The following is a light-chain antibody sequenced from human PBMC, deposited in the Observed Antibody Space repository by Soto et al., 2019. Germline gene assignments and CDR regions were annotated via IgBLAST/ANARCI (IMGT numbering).Light chain of an antibody. Sequence: DIVMTQSPLSLPVTPGEPASISCRSSQSLLHSNGYNYLDWYLQKPGQSPQLLIYLGSNRASEVPDRFSGSGSGTDFTLKISRVEAEDVGVYYCMQALQSWTFSEGTKVEIK. CDR3: MQALQSWT. V-gene: IGKV2-28*01. J-gene: IGKJ1*01. CDR1: QSLLHSNGYNY. CDR2: LGS.